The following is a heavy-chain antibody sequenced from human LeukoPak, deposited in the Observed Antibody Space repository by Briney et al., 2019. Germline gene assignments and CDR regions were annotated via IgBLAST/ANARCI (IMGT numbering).Heavy chain of an antibody. V-gene: IGHV3-23*01. CDR2: ITGRGDNI. D-gene: IGHD1-1*01. Sequence: GGSLRLSCAASGFTFSNYAMNWVRQAPGKGVEWVAGITGRGDNIYYADSVKGRLTISRDNSKDTVYLQMKRLRAEDTAIYYCAKDRRRNVVGVAGPDYWGQGTLVTVSS. CDR3: AKDRRRNVVGVAGPDY. CDR1: GFTFSNYA. J-gene: IGHJ4*02.